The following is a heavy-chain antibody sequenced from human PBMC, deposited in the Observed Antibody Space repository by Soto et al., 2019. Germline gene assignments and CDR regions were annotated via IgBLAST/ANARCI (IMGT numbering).Heavy chain of an antibody. Sequence: PVGSLRLSCAASGFTFSDYYMSWIRQAPGKGLEWVSYISSSGSTIYYADSVKGRFTISRDNAKNSLYLQMNSLRAEDTAVYYCARVFFPRYSYGFVFDYWGQGTLVTVSS. CDR2: ISSSGSTI. CDR1: GFTFSDYY. V-gene: IGHV3-11*01. J-gene: IGHJ4*02. D-gene: IGHD5-18*01. CDR3: ARVFFPRYSYGFVFDY.